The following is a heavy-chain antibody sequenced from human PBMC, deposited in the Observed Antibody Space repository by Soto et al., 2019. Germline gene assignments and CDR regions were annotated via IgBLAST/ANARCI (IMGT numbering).Heavy chain of an antibody. J-gene: IGHJ5*02. CDR3: AKDGFWSGYYPNWFDP. Sequence: EVQLVESGGGLVQPGGSLRLSYAASGFTFSSYAMSWVRQAPGKGLEWVSAISGSGGSTYYADSVKGRFTISRDNSKNTLYLQMNSLRAEDTAVYYCAKDGFWSGYYPNWFDPWGQGTLVTVSS. D-gene: IGHD3-3*01. CDR1: GFTFSSYA. V-gene: IGHV3-23*04. CDR2: ISGSGGST.